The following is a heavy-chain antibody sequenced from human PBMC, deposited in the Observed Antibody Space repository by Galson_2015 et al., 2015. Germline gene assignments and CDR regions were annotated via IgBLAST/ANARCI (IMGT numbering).Heavy chain of an antibody. D-gene: IGHD3-10*01. CDR2: ISGTGGSR. CDR1: GFTFNSYA. Sequence: SLRLSCAASGFTFNSYAMSWVRQAPGKGLEWVSGISGTGGSRWYADSVKGRFTISRDTSKNTLYLQMNSLRAEDTAVYFCAKEAYFYGSGSYFLDYYYYYYIGVWGTGTTVTVSS. J-gene: IGHJ6*03. V-gene: IGHV3-23*01. CDR3: AKEAYFYGSGSYFLDYYYYYYIGV.